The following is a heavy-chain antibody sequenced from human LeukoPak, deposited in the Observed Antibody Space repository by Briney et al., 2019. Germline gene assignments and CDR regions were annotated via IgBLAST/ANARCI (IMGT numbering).Heavy chain of an antibody. V-gene: IGHV3-53*05. CDR2: IYSVGST. CDR1: GFSITNKY. D-gene: IGHD4-17*01. J-gene: IGHJ5*02. CDR3: AKDAEGGSTVTTT. Sequence: GGSLRLSCAASGFSITNKYMSWVRQAPGKGLEWVSLIYSVGSTYYADSVKGRFTIIRDNSKNTLYMQMNSLRAEDTAVYYCAKDAEGGSTVTTTWGQGTLVTVSS.